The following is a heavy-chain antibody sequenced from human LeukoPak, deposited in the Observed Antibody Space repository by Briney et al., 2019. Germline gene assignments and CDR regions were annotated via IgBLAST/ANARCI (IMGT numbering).Heavy chain of an antibody. CDR3: ARFGITVVRGGKYYFDY. D-gene: IGHD3-10*01. CDR1: GGSISNYY. CDR2: IYYSGAT. V-gene: IGHV4-59*08. J-gene: IGHJ4*02. Sequence: KPSKTLPLTCTVSGGSISNYYWSWIRQPPGKGLEWIGHIYYSGATKYNPSLKSRITISVDTSKNQFSLMLSSVTAADTAVYYCARFGITVVRGGKYYFDYWGQGTLVTVSS.